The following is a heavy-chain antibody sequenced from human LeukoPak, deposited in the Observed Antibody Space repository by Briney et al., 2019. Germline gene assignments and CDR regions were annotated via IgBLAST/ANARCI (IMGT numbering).Heavy chain of an antibody. D-gene: IGHD3-9*01. V-gene: IGHV1-46*01. CDR1: GYTFTSYF. J-gene: IGHJ4*02. Sequence: ASVKVSCKASGYTFTSYFMYWMRQAPGQGLEWMGLINPRGGTTRYAQKFQGRVTMTRDMSISTAYMELSRLRSDDTAVYYCARSPDILTGENFDYWGQGTLVTVSS. CDR3: ARSPDILTGENFDY. CDR2: INPRGGTT.